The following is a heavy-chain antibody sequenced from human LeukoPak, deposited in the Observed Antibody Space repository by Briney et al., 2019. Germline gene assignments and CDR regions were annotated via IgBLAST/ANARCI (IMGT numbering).Heavy chain of an antibody. D-gene: IGHD1-26*01. CDR1: GFTFSSYN. Sequence: PGGSLRLSCAAYGFTFSSYNMHWVRQAPGKGLEWVSYITGSSSAMYYADSVKGRFTISRDNAKDSLFLQMNSLRAEDTAVYYCASDLVGGTTNYWGQGTLVTVSS. V-gene: IGHV3-48*01. CDR2: ITGSSSAM. CDR3: ASDLVGGTTNY. J-gene: IGHJ4*02.